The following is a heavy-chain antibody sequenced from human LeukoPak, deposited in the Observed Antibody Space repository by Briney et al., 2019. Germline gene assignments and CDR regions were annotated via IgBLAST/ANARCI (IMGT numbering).Heavy chain of an antibody. D-gene: IGHD6-19*01. Sequence: ASVKVSCKASGYTFTSYGISWVRQAPGQGLERMGWISAYNGNTNYAQKLQGRVTMTTDTSTSTAYMELRSLRSDDTAVYYCARDVPQWLVISHPLGYFDYWGQGTLVTVSS. CDR3: ARDVPQWLVISHPLGYFDY. CDR1: GYTFTSYG. V-gene: IGHV1-18*01. CDR2: ISAYNGNT. J-gene: IGHJ4*02.